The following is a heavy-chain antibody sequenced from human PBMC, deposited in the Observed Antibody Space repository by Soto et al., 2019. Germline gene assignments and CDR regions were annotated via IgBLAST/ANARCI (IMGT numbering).Heavy chain of an antibody. J-gene: IGHJ4*02. CDR3: AGGSGWYFFDY. D-gene: IGHD6-19*01. CDR2: ISWNSGSI. Sequence: PGGSLRLSCAASGFTFDDYAMHWVRQAPGKGLEWVSGISWNSGSIGYADSVKGRFTISRDNAKNSLYLQMNSLRAEDTALYYCAGGSGWYFFDYWGQGTLVTVPS. CDR1: GFTFDDYA. V-gene: IGHV3-9*01.